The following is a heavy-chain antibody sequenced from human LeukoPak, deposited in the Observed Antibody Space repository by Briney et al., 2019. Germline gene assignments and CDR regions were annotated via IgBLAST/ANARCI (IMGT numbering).Heavy chain of an antibody. CDR2: MNPNSGNT. J-gene: IGHJ5*02. CDR1: GYTFTSYD. CDR3: ARRLGITIFGVVIIRRNWFDP. D-gene: IGHD3-3*01. V-gene: IGHV1-8*01. Sequence: ASVKVSCKASGYTFTSYDINWVRQATGQGLEWMGWMNPNSGNTGYAQKFQGRVTMTRNTSISTAYMELSSLRSEDTAVYYCARRLGITIFGVVIIRRNWFDPWGQGTLATVSS.